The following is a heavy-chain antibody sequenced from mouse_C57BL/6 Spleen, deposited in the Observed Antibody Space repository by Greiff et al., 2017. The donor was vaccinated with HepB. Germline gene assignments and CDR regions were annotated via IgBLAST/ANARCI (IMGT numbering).Heavy chain of an antibody. CDR2: ISSGGDYI. D-gene: IGHD2-1*01. Sequence: EVMLVESGEGLVKPGGSLKLSCAASGFTFSSYAMSWVRQTPEKRLEWVAYISSGGDYIYYADTVKGRFTISRDNARNTLYLQMSILKSEDTAMYYCTIDYYGNPMDYWGQGTSVTVSS. V-gene: IGHV5-9-1*02. CDR3: TIDYYGNPMDY. J-gene: IGHJ4*01. CDR1: GFTFSSYA.